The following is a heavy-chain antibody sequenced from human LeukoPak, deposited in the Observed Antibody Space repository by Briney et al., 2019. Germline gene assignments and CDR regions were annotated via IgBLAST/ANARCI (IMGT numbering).Heavy chain of an antibody. CDR1: GFTFSSYS. CDR3: AQDGLGNSYNWCDR. D-gene: IGHD6-6*01. CDR2: IRYDGSYK. J-gene: IGHJ5*02. Sequence: GGSLRLSCAASGFTFSSYSMNWVRQAPGKGLEWVAFIRYDGSYKFYADSVKGRFTISRDNSKNTLYLQMNSLRPEDTAVYYCAQDGLGNSYNWCDRWGQGTLVTVSS. V-gene: IGHV3-30*02.